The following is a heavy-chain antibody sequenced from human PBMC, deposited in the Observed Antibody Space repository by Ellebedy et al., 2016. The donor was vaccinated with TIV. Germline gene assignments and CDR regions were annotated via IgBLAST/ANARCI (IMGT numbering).Heavy chain of an antibody. J-gene: IGHJ4*02. D-gene: IGHD3-16*01. Sequence: PGGSLRLSCAASGFTFSSYSMNWVRQAPGKGLEYVSAIVGNGGSTYYADSVKGRFTISRDNSKNTLYLQMSSLRPEDTAVYYCVKAWGDWGQGTLVTVSS. CDR2: IVGNGGST. CDR3: VKAWGD. CDR1: GFTFSSYS. V-gene: IGHV3-64D*06.